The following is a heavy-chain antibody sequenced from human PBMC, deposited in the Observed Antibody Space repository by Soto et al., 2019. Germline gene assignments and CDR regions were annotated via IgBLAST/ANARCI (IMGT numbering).Heavy chain of an antibody. CDR3: AKTKVHYDFWSGYFDY. CDR2: ISYDGSNK. CDR1: GFTFSSYV. Sequence: QVQLVESGGGVVQPGRSLRLSCAASGFTFSSYVIHWVRQAPGKGLEWVAIISYDGSNKYYADSVKGRFTISRDNSKNTLFLQMNSLRPEDTAVYYCAKTKVHYDFWSGYFDYWGQGTLVIVSP. J-gene: IGHJ4*02. D-gene: IGHD3-3*01. V-gene: IGHV3-30*18.